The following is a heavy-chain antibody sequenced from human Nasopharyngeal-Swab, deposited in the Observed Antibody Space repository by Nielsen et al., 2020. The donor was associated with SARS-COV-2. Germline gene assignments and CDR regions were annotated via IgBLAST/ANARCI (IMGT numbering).Heavy chain of an antibody. CDR2: IRSKAYGGTT. D-gene: IGHD2-15*01. CDR3: TRDIVVVVAAYYYYYYYMDV. J-gene: IGHJ6*03. CDR1: GFTFGAYA. Sequence: GGSLRLSFTPSGFTFGAYAMSWVRQAPGKGLEGVGFIRSKAYGGTTEYAASVKGRFTISRDDSKSIAYLQMNSLKTEDTAVYYCTRDIVVVVAAYYYYYYYMDVWGKGTTVTVSS. V-gene: IGHV3-49*04.